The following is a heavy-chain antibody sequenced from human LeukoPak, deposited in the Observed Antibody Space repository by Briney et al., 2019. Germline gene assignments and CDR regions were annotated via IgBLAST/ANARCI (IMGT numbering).Heavy chain of an antibody. CDR1: GFTFDDYA. D-gene: IGHD5-18*01. CDR2: IGWNSGSI. CDR3: AKVGGYSYGSAGSY. Sequence: GGSLRLSCAASGFTFDDYAMHWVRQAPGKGLEWVSGIGWNSGSIGYADSVKGRFTISRDNAKNSLYLQMNSLRAEDTALYYCAKVGGYSYGSAGSYWGQGTLVTVSS. V-gene: IGHV3-9*01. J-gene: IGHJ4*02.